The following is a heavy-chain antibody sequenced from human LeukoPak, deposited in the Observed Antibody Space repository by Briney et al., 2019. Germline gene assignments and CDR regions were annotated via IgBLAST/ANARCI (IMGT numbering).Heavy chain of an antibody. Sequence: PGGSLESSVEALELRFITHGWAGFGQPQGRARGGVANINPAGSDTYYVDSVKGRFTISRDNAKKSTFLQMNSLRVEETALYYCMKWGSAADIQDWGQGTLVTVSS. J-gene: IGHJ4*02. D-gene: IGHD6-25*01. CDR2: INPAGSDT. CDR3: MKWGSAADIQD. CDR1: ELRFITHG. V-gene: IGHV3-7*03.